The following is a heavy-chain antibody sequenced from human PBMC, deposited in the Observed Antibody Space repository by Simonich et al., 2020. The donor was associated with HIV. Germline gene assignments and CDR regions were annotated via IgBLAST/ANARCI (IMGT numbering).Heavy chain of an antibody. J-gene: IGHJ4*02. D-gene: IGHD3-3*01. CDR2: NNHSETT. CDR1: GGSFSGYY. V-gene: IGHV4-34*01. Sequence: QVQLQQWGAGLLKPSETLSLTCAVYGGSFSGYYWSWIRQPPGKGLEWIGENNHSETTNYKSSLNSRATISVDKSKNQFSLKLSSVTAADTAIYYCARRDRELILYFDYWGQGNLVTVSS. CDR3: ARRDRELILYFDY.